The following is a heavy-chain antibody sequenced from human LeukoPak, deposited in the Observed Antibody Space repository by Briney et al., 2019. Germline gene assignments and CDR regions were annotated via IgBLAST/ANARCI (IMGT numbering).Heavy chain of an antibody. J-gene: IGHJ4*02. V-gene: IGHV4-4*08. CDR1: GGSISSYY. CDR2: IYNSGST. D-gene: IGHD5-24*01. Sequence: SETLSLTCTVSGGSISSYYWSWIRQPPGKGLEWIGYIYNSGSTNYNPSLKSRVTISLDTSKNQISLKLSSVTAADTAVYYCARESQEKYYFDYWGQGTLVTVSS. CDR3: ARESQEKYYFDY.